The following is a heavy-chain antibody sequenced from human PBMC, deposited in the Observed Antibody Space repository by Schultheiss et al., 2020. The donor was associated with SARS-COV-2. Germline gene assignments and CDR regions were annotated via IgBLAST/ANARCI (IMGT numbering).Heavy chain of an antibody. CDR3: SRTRADYGSGSFSGYGLDV. J-gene: IGHJ6*02. CDR2: IYYRRST. CDR1: GASITAYS. Sequence: SETLSLTCTVSGASITAYSWSWIRQPPGKGLEWIGYIYYRRSTKYNPTLNSRVTISVDTSKNQFSLKLNSVTAADTALYYCSRTRADYGSGSFSGYGLDVWGQGTTVTVSS. D-gene: IGHD3-10*01. V-gene: IGHV4-59*01.